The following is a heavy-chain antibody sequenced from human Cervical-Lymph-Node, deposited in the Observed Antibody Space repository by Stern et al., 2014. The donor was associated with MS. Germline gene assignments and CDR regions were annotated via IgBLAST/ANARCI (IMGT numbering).Heavy chain of an antibody. D-gene: IGHD2-15*01. V-gene: IGHV2-26*01. CDR1: GFSLSNAAMG. Sequence: QVTLRESGPVLVKPTETLTLTCSVSGFSLSNAAMGVSWIRQPPGKALECLAHIFSTGETAYSTSLKSRLTISKDTSRSQVVLTMTNMDPVDTAPYYCARMREYCSGGICFAGYYDSWGQGTLVTVSS. CDR3: ARMREYCSGGICFAGYYDS. J-gene: IGHJ4*02. CDR2: IFSTGET.